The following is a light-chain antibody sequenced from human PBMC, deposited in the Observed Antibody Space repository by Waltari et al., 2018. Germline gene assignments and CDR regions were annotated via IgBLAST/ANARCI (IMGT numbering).Light chain of an antibody. CDR2: GTV. J-gene: IGKJ1*01. Sequence: EIVMTQSPATLSVSPGDTATLSCRASENVAGNLAWYQQRAGQAPRLLIYGTVTRATGIPAGFSGSGSGTEFTLTISSLQSEDFAVYHCQQYKIWPQTFGQGTKVEIK. CDR3: QQYKIWPQT. V-gene: IGKV3-15*01. CDR1: ENVAGN.